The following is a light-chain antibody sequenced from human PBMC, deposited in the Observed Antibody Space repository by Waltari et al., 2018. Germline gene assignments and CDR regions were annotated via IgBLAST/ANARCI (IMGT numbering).Light chain of an antibody. CDR2: WAS. CDR1: QSVFHRSNNKNF. V-gene: IGKV4-1*01. CDR3: QQYFSSPPT. J-gene: IGKJ1*01. Sequence: DIEMTQSPVSLAVSLGARATINCKSSQSVFHRSNNKNFLARYQHKVGKPPKLLISWASARESGVSDRFSGSGSGTDFTLTIRNLQAEDVAVYYCQQYFSSPPTFGQGTKVEIK.